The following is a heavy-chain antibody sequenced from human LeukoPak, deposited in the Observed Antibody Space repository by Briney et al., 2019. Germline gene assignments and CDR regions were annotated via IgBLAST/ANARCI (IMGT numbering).Heavy chain of an antibody. Sequence: SETLSLTCAVYGGSFSGYYWSWIRQPPGKGLEWIGEINHSGSTNYNPSLKSRVTISVDTSKNQFSLKLSSLTAADTAVYYCARGVSASSSGFDYWGQGTLVTVSS. J-gene: IGHJ4*02. V-gene: IGHV4-34*01. CDR1: GGSFSGYY. CDR3: ARGVSASSSGFDY. CDR2: INHSGST. D-gene: IGHD3-22*01.